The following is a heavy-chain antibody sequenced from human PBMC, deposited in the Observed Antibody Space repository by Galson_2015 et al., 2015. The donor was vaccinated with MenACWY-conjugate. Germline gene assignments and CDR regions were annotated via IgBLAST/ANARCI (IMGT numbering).Heavy chain of an antibody. CDR2: VSRDGTTT. D-gene: IGHD6-19*01. Sequence: SLRLSCAATGFTFNSFAMHWVRQAPGKAPEWVAVVSRDGTTTYYADSLKDRVTISRDNSKSTVYLQLSNLRLDDTAMYFCARGLGVASSFHRWGQGTLVTVSS. V-gene: IGHV3-30*04. CDR3: ARGLGVASSFHR. CDR1: GFTFNSFA. J-gene: IGHJ1*01.